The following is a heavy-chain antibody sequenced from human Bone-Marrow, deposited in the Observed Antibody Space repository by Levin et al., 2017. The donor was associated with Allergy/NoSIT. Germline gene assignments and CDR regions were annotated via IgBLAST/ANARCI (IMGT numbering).Heavy chain of an antibody. Sequence: SETLSLTCTVSGASVRSGGYYWTWIRQNPGKGLEWVGYIYYTGNSYSNPSLKSRLSLSVDTSKNQFSLMLSSVTAADTAVYYCARQGAISGVAHFDYWGQGTLVTVSS. V-gene: IGHV4-31*03. CDR1: GASVRSGGYY. D-gene: IGHD3-3*01. CDR2: IYYTGNS. CDR3: ARQGAISGVAHFDY. J-gene: IGHJ4*02.